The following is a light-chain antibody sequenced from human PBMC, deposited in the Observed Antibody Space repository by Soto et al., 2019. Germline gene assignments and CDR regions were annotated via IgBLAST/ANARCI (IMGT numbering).Light chain of an antibody. V-gene: IGLV2-14*01. Sequence: QSVLTQPASVSGSPGQSITISCTGTSSDVGGYNYVSWYQQHPGKAPKLMIYDVSNRPSGVSNRFSGSKSGNTASLTSSGRQAEDEADYYCSSYTSSSTLGVFGGGTKLTVL. J-gene: IGLJ2*01. CDR3: SSYTSSSTLGV. CDR1: SSDVGGYNY. CDR2: DVS.